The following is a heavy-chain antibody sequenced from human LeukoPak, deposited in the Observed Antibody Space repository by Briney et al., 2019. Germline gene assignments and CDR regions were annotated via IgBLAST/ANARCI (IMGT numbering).Heavy chain of an antibody. V-gene: IGHV4-34*01. CDR3: ARGYSNWDY. CDR1: GGPFSGYY. Sequence: PSETLSLTCAVYGGPFSGYYWSWLRQPPGKGLEWIGEINHSGSTNYNPSLKSRVTISIDTSKNQFSLKLSSVTAADTAVYYCARGYSNWDYWGQGTLVTVSS. D-gene: IGHD4-11*01. CDR2: INHSGST. J-gene: IGHJ4*02.